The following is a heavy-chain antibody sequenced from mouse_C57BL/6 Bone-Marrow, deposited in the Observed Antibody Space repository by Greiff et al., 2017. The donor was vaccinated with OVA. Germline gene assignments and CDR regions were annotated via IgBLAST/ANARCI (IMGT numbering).Heavy chain of an antibody. V-gene: IGHV1-47*01. D-gene: IGHD1-1*01. CDR2: FHPYNDDT. J-gene: IGHJ4*01. Sequence: QVQLQQSGAELVKPGASVKMSCKASGYTFTTYPIEWMKQNHGKSLEWIGNFHPYNDDTKYNEKFKGKATLTVEKSSSTVYLKLSRLTSDDSAVYYCAIITTVEGYYAMDYWGQGTSVTVSS. CDR1: GYTFTTYP. CDR3: AIITTVEGYYAMDY.